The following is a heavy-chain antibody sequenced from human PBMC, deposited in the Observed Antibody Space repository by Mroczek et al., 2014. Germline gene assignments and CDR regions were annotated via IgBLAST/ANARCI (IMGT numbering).Heavy chain of an antibody. CDR1: GYTFTGYY. D-gene: IGHD2-15*01. CDR2: INPNSGGT. V-gene: IGHV1-2*02. CDR3: ASTGPRYCSGGSCYAFDI. Sequence: QVQLVESGAEVKKPGASVKVSCKASGYTFTGYYMHWVRQAPGQGLEWMGWINPNSGGTNYAQKFQGRVTMTRDTSISTAYMELSRLRSDDTAVYYCASTGPRYCSGGSCYAFDIWGQGTMVTVSS. J-gene: IGHJ3*02.